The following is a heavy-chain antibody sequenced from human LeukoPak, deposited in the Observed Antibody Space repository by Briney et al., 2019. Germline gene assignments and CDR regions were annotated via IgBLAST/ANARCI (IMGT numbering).Heavy chain of an antibody. CDR3: AKARYYYGSGSYQGSYYFDY. CDR2: ISGSGGST. D-gene: IGHD3-10*01. CDR1: GFTFSSYV. J-gene: IGHJ4*02. V-gene: IGHV3-23*01. Sequence: GGSLRLSCAASGFTFSSYVMSWVRQAPGKGLEWVSAISGSGGSTYYADSVKGRFTISRDNSKNTLYLQMNSLRAEDTAVYYCAKARYYYGSGSYQGSYYFDYWGQGTLVTVSS.